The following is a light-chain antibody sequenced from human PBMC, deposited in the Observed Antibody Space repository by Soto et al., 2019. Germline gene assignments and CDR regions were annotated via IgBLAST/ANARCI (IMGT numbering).Light chain of an antibody. J-gene: IGKJ4*01. CDR3: QQRSDWPLT. Sequence: EIVMTQSPATLSVSVGERATLSCRASQSVSSNLAWYQQKPGQAPRLLIYGASTRATGIPARFSGSGSGTEFTLTISSLDPEDFAVYYCQQRSDWPLTFGGGTKVDIK. CDR1: QSVSSN. V-gene: IGKV3-15*01. CDR2: GAS.